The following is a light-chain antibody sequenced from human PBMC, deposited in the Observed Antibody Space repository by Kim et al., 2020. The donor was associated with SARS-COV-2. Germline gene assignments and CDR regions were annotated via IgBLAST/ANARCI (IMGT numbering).Light chain of an antibody. CDR3: SSYTISSTLV. V-gene: IGLV2-14*03. J-gene: IGLJ2*01. Sequence: HSITISCTGTSSDVGGYNYVSWYQQHPGKAPKLIIYYVSNRPSGVSNRFSGSKSGNTASLTISGLQAEDEADYYCSSYTISSTLVFGGGTQLTVL. CDR1: SSDVGGYNY. CDR2: YVS.